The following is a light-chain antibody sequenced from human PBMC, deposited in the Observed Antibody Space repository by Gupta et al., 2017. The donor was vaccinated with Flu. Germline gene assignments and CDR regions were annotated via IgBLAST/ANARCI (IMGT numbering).Light chain of an antibody. CDR2: EVS. CDR3: SSCTSSSTLV. V-gene: IGLV2-14*01. CDR1: SSDVGGYNY. J-gene: IGLJ2*01. Sequence: XXSXXXTSSDVGGYNYVSWYQQHPGKAPKLMIYEVSNRPSGVSNRFSGSKSGNTASLTISGLQAEDEADYYCSSCTSSSTLVFGGGTKLTVL.